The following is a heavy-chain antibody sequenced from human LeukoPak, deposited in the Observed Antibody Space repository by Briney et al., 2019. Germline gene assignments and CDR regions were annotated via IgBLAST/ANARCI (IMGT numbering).Heavy chain of an antibody. CDR1: GDSTSSDRYY. D-gene: IGHD5-24*01. CDR3: ARAVEMATID. J-gene: IGHJ4*02. Sequence: SETLSLTCTISGDSTSSDRYYGGWVRQPPGKGLEWIGNIYYSGSTYYNPSLKSRVTISVDKSKNQFSLKLSSVTAADTAVYYCARAVEMATIDWGQGTLVTVSS. V-gene: IGHV4-39*07. CDR2: IYYSGST.